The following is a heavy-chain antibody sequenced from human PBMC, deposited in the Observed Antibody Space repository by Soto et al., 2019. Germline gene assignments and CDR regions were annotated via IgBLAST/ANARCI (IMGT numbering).Heavy chain of an antibody. CDR1: SVSNAW. J-gene: IGHJ4*02. Sequence: SVSNAWMNWVRQAPGKGLEWVGRIKSKTDGGTTDYAAPVKGRFTISRDDSKNTLYLQMNSLKTEDTAVYYCTTDPTGGYDSSWGQGTLVTVSS. CDR3: TTDPTGGYDSS. D-gene: IGHD3-22*01. CDR2: IKSKTDGGTT. V-gene: IGHV3-15*07.